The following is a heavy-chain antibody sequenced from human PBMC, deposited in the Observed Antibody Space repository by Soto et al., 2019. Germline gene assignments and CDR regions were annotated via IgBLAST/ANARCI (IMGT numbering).Heavy chain of an antibody. D-gene: IGHD4-4*01. Sequence: ASVKVSCKASGYTFARYGISWVRQAPGQGLEWMGWISTYNSNTNYARKFQGRVSLTTDTPTNTAYMELRSLTPDDTALYYCARVQVGLLTTKEKTYGMDVWGQGTAVTVSS. J-gene: IGHJ6*02. CDR3: ARVQVGLLTTKEKTYGMDV. CDR1: GYTFARYG. CDR2: ISTYNSNT. V-gene: IGHV1-18*01.